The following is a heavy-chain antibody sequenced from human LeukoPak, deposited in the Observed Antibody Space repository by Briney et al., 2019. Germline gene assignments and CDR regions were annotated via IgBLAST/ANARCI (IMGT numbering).Heavy chain of an antibody. Sequence: GRSLRLSCAASGFTLCSYAMSWVRQAPGKGLEWLSLNSGNAGSTYYADSVKGRFTISREITKNALYLQKNSLRAEDTDVYYCAKDGLQFSEWLPPLGYWGQGTLVTDSS. V-gene: IGHV3-23*01. D-gene: IGHD3-3*01. CDR3: AKDGLQFSEWLPPLGY. J-gene: IGHJ4*02. CDR2: NSGNAGST. CDR1: GFTLCSYA.